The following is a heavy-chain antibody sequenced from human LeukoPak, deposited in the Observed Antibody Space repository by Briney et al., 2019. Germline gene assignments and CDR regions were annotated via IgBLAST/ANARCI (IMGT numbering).Heavy chain of an antibody. J-gene: IGHJ4*02. CDR2: IGTAGDT. V-gene: IGHV3-13*01. CDR3: AKGRYSSSRLDY. Sequence: GGSLRLSCAASGFTFSSYDMHWVRQATGKGLEWVSAIGTAGDTYYPGSVKGRFTISRDNSKNTLYLQMNSLRAEDTAVYYCAKGRYSSSRLDYWGQGTLVTVSS. D-gene: IGHD6-6*01. CDR1: GFTFSSYD.